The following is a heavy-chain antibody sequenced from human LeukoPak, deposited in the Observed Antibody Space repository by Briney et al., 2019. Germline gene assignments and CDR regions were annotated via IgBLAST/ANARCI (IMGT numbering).Heavy chain of an antibody. CDR3: ARDASTPTYSSSWYGFYYYYYMDV. CDR1: GFTFSSYA. CDR2: ISSDGSNK. J-gene: IGHJ6*03. V-gene: IGHV3-30*04. Sequence: GGSMRLACPAAGFTFSSYAMHWVRQAPGKGLEWVAVISSDGSNKYYADSVKGRVTISRDNSKNTLYLQMNSLRAEDTAVYYCARDASTPTYSSSWYGFYYYYYMDVWGKGTTVTVSS. D-gene: IGHD6-13*01.